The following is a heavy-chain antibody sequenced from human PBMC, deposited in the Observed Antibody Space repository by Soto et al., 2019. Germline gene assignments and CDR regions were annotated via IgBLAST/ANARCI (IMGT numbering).Heavy chain of an antibody. Sequence: QVQLQQWGAGLLKPSETLSLTCAVYGGFVSSGTYYWSWIRQPPGKGLEWIGEMSHSGGTHFNPSLKSRVTISVDTFKNQFSLKMSSVTGADTALYYCARVERGTVTTVVDAFDIWGPGTMVTVSS. CDR3: ARVERGTVTTVVDAFDI. J-gene: IGHJ3*02. D-gene: IGHD1-1*01. CDR2: MSHSGGT. CDR1: GGFVSSGTYY. V-gene: IGHV4-34*01.